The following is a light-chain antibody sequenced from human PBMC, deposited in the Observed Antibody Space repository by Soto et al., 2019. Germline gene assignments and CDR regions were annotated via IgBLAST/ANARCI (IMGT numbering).Light chain of an antibody. CDR3: SSFAGSNTDV. J-gene: IGLJ1*01. CDR2: EVT. CDR1: SSDVGGYNY. Sequence: QSALTQPPSASGSPGQSVTISCTGTSSDVGGYNYVSWYQQHPGKAPKLMIYEVTNRPSGVPDRFSGSKSGNTASLTVSGLQAEDEADYYCSSFAGSNTDVFGSGTKLTVL. V-gene: IGLV2-8*01.